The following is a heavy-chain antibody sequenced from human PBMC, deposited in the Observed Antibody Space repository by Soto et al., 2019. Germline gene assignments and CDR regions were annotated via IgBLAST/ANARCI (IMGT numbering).Heavy chain of an antibody. D-gene: IGHD3-22*01. CDR2: IYHGGST. V-gene: IGHV4-30-2*01. Sequence: TLSLTCGVSGCSISSGGYSWTLIRQPPGKGLEWIGYIYHGGSTYYSPSLKSRVTISLDRSKNQFSLELRSVTAADTAVYYCARGGAGSGYYLFDYWAQGTLVTVSS. J-gene: IGHJ4*02. CDR1: GCSISSGGYS. CDR3: ARGGAGSGYYLFDY.